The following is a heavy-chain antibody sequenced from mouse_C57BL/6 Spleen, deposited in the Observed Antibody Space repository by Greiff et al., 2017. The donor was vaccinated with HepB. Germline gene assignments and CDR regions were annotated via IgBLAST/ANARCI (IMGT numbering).Heavy chain of an antibody. Sequence: EVKLEESGGGLVKPGGSLKLSCAASGFTFSSYAMSWVRQTPEKRLEWVATISDGGSYTYYPDNVKGRFTISRDNAKNNLYLQMSHLKSEDTAMYYCARDLVFYWGQGTSVTVSS. J-gene: IGHJ4*01. CDR2: ISDGGSYT. CDR1: GFTFSSYA. V-gene: IGHV5-4*01. CDR3: ARDLVFY.